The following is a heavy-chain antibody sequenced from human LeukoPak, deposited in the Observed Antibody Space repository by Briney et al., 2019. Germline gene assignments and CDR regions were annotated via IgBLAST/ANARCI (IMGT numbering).Heavy chain of an antibody. CDR2: INHSGST. CDR3: ARGSLAVAATDAFDI. D-gene: IGHD6-19*01. CDR1: GGSFSGYY. J-gene: IGHJ3*02. Sequence: PSETLSLTCAVYGGSFSGYYWSWIRQPPGKGLEWIGEINHSGSTNYSPSLKSRVTISVDTSKNQFSLKLSSVTAADTAVYYCARGSLAVAATDAFDIWGQGTMVTVSS. V-gene: IGHV4-34*01.